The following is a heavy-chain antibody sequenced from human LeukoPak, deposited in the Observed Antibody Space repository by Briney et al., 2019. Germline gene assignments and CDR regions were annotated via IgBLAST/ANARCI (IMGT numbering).Heavy chain of an antibody. J-gene: IGHJ1*01. D-gene: IGHD2-21*02. Sequence: PSETLSLTCTVSGGSISSGSYCWSWIRQPAGKRLEWIGRIYTSGSTNYNPSLKSRVTISVDTSKNQFSLKLSSVTAADTAVYYCARGPYCGGDCYSHEYFQHWGQGTLVTVSS. CDR1: GGSISSGSYC. V-gene: IGHV4-61*02. CDR2: IYTSGST. CDR3: ARGPYCGGDCYSHEYFQH.